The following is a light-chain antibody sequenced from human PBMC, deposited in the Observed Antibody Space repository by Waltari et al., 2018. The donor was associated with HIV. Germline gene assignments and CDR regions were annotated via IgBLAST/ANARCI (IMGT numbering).Light chain of an antibody. Sequence: SSELTQDPAVSVALGQTVRITCQGDSLSRYSANRYRQKPGQAPVLVLYGENNWPYGIPDRFSGSSSGDTATLTITGAQAEDEADYYCDSRDTDGRLHVFGTGTTVTVL. CDR1: SLSRYS. CDR2: GEN. V-gene: IGLV3-19*01. J-gene: IGLJ1*01. CDR3: DSRDTDGRLHV.